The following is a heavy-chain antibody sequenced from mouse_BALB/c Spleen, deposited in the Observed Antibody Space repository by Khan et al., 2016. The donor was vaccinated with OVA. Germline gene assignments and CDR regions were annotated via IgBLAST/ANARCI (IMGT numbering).Heavy chain of an antibody. D-gene: IGHD1-1*01. J-gene: IGHJ3*01. CDR2: INPYNGFT. CDR1: GYSFTDYT. Sequence: EVQLQQSGPELVKPGASMKISCKASGYSFTDYTMNWVKQSHGKNLEWIGLINPYNGFTTYNQKFKGKATLTVDKSSSTAYMELLSLTSEDSAVYYWGRGNYYGSNSWFVYWGQGTLVTVSA. V-gene: IGHV1-26*01. CDR3: GRGNYYGSNSWFVY.